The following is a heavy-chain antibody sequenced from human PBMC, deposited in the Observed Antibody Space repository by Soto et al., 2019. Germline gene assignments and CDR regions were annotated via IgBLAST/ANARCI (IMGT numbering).Heavy chain of an antibody. J-gene: IGHJ4*02. CDR1: DDSINSDKYY. D-gene: IGHD3-9*01. V-gene: IGHV4-39*01. CDR2: VYYRGNA. Sequence: PSETLSLTCSVSDDSINSDKYYWGWIRQPPGKGLEWIGSVYYRGNAYYNPSLQTRVTISLDKSKSQFSLKLNSVTAADSAVYFCARLEGLATISCYFDCWGPEAVVTVSS. CDR3: ARLEGLATISCYFDC.